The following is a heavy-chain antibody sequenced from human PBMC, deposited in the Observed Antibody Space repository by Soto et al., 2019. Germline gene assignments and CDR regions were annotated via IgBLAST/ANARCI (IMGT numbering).Heavy chain of an antibody. Sequence: QVQLVESGGGVVQPGRSLRLSCAASGYTFSSYGMHWVRQAPRKGLEWVAVISYDGSNKYYADSVKGRFTISRDNSKNTLYLQMNSLRAEDTAVYYCAKDHSNYIDYWGQGTLVTVSS. D-gene: IGHD4-4*01. CDR2: ISYDGSNK. CDR3: AKDHSNYIDY. J-gene: IGHJ4*02. V-gene: IGHV3-30*18. CDR1: GYTFSSYG.